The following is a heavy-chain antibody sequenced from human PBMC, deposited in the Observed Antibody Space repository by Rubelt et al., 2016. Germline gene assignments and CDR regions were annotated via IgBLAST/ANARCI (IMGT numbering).Heavy chain of an antibody. D-gene: IGHD6-6*01. CDR2: IKQDGSEI. CDR3: AATYSSSSSVDY. CDR1: GFTVSNSY. J-gene: IGHJ4*02. Sequence: EVQLVESGGSLVQPGGSLRLSCAASGFTVSNSYMNWVRQAPGKGLEWVANIKQDGSEIYYGDSVRGRFTIPRDNAKNSLYLQMNSLRAEDTAVYYCAATYSSSSSVDYWGQGTLVTVSS. V-gene: IGHV3-7*03.